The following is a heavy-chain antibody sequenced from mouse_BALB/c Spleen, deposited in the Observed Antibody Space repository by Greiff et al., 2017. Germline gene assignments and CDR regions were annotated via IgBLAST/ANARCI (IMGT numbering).Heavy chain of an antibody. Sequence: VQLKESGPGLVKPSQSLSLTCTVTGYSITSDYAWNWIRQFPGNKLEWMGYISYSGSTSYNPSLKSRISITRDTSKNQFFLQLNFVTTEDTATYYCARYVVYWGQGTLVTVSA. CDR3: ARYVVY. CDR2: ISYSGST. V-gene: IGHV3-2*02. CDR1: GYSITSDYA. J-gene: IGHJ3*01.